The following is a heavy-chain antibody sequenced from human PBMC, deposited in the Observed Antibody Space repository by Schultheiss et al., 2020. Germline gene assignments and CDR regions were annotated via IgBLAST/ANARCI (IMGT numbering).Heavy chain of an antibody. CDR3: ARAYGDYEVFDY. Sequence: GGSLRLSCAASGFTFSSHWMHWVRQGPGKGLVWVARINSDGSSTSYADSVKGRFTISRDYAKNTVYLQMNSLRAEDTAVYYCARAYGDYEVFDYWGQGTLVTVSS. J-gene: IGHJ4*02. CDR1: GFTFSSHW. V-gene: IGHV3-74*01. D-gene: IGHD4-17*01. CDR2: INSDGSST.